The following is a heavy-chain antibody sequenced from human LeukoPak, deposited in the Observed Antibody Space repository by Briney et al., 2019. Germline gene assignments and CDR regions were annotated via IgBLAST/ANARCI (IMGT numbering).Heavy chain of an antibody. Sequence: GGSLRLSCATSAFTFSNFWMSWVRQAPGKRLEWVANIKQDGSEKYYVDSVKGRFTISRDNAKNSLYLQMNSLRAEDTAVYYCANGDGFDYWGQGTLVTVSS. CDR2: IKQDGSEK. J-gene: IGHJ4*02. CDR3: ANGDGFDY. V-gene: IGHV3-7*01. D-gene: IGHD5-24*01. CDR1: AFTFSNFW.